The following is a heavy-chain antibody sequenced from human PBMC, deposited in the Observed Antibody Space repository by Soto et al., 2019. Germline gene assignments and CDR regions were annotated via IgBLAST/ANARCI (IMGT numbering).Heavy chain of an antibody. CDR1: GFTFSHYV. V-gene: IGHV3-23*01. CDR3: AKARASYLSASYFYYGLDV. D-gene: IGHD3-10*01. J-gene: IGHJ6*02. CDR2: ISGSGSSV. Sequence: LRLSCAASGFTFSHYVLSWVRQSPERGLEWVSSISGSGSSVYVADSVRGRFIMSRDLSTNTVSLQMNSLRAEDTAVYYCAKARASYLSASYFYYGLDVWGQGTTVTVSS.